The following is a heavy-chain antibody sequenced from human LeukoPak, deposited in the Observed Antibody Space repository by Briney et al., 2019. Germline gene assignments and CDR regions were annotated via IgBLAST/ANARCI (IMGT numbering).Heavy chain of an antibody. V-gene: IGHV3-7*05. CDR2: IEHDGSEN. Sequence: GGSLRLSCAASGFTFSTYWMNWVRQAPGKGLEWVANIEHDGSENSYLDSVKGRFTISRDNAKNSLYLQLNSLRTEDTAVYYCARGYCSSSSCYKNWFDPWGQGTLVTVSS. D-gene: IGHD2-2*02. CDR1: GFTFSTYW. CDR3: ARGYCSSSSCYKNWFDP. J-gene: IGHJ5*02.